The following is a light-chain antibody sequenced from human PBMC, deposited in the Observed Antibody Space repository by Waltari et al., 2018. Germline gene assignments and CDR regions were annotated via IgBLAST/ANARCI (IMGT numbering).Light chain of an antibody. CDR3: QNHERLPAT. CDR2: AAS. CDR1: QSVSKY. J-gene: IGKJ1*01. V-gene: IGKV3-20*01. Sequence: IVLTQSPGTLSLSPGERATLSCRASQSVSKYLAWYQQRPGQAPRLLIYAASTRATGIPDRFSVSGFGTDFSLTISRREPEDFAVYYCQNHERLPATFGQGTKVEIK.